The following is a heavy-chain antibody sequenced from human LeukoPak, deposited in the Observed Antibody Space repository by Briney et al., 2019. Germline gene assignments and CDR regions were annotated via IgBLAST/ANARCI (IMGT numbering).Heavy chain of an antibody. Sequence: SETLSLTCAVYGGSFSGYYWSWFRQPPGKGLEWIGEINHSGSTNYNPSLKSRVTISVDTSKNQFSLKLSSVTAADTAVYYCARVRSDSSGSLDYWGQGTLVTVSS. J-gene: IGHJ4*02. CDR3: ARVRSDSSGSLDY. D-gene: IGHD3-22*01. CDR2: INHSGST. CDR1: GGSFSGYY. V-gene: IGHV4-34*01.